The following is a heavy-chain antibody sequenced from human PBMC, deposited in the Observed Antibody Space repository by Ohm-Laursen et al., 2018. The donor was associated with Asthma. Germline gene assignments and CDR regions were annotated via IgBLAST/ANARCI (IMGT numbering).Heavy chain of an antibody. D-gene: IGHD3-16*02. CDR1: GFTFRSYA. CDR3: ARECYDYVWGSYRYLDY. V-gene: IGHV3-30-3*01. CDR2: GGSYYDGGLK. J-gene: IGHJ4*02. Sequence: SLRLSCSASGFTFRSYAMHWVRQAPGKGLEWVAVGGSYYDGGLKYYADSVNGRFTVSRYDSKNTLYLQMNSLRPDDTAVYYCARECYDYVWGSYRYLDYWGQGTLVTVSS.